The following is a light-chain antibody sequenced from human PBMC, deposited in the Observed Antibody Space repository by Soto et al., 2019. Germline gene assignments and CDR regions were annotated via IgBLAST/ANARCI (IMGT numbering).Light chain of an antibody. V-gene: IGKV3-15*01. Sequence: EIVMTESPATLSVSPGDRATLSCRASRSVSGDLAWYQQKPGQAPRLLIYGASTRATGIPGRFSGSGSGTEFTLAISSLQSEDFAVYYCQQYNKWPQTFGQGTKVDIK. CDR3: QQYNKWPQT. J-gene: IGKJ1*01. CDR1: RSVSGD. CDR2: GAS.